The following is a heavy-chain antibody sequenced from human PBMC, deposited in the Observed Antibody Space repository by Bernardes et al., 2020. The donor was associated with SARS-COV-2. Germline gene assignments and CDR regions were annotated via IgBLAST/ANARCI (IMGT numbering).Heavy chain of an antibody. J-gene: IGHJ6*02. CDR2: IHYSGST. CDR3: AGHNGWEQYYHRMDI. D-gene: IGHD1-26*01. CDR1: GGSISSYY. V-gene: IGHV4-59*08. Sequence: SETLSLTCAVSGGSISSYYWSWIRQPPGKGLEWIGYIHYSGSTNYNPSLKSRVTISVDTSKNHFSLNVNSVTAADTAIYYCAGHNGWEQYYHRMDIWSQGTTITVSS.